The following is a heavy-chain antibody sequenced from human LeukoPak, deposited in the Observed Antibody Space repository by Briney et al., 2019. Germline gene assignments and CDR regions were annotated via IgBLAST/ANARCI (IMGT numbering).Heavy chain of an antibody. D-gene: IGHD6-19*01. V-gene: IGHV4-4*08. Sequence: SETLSLTCTVSGGSISSYYWSWIRQPPGKGLEWIGRIYTSGSTNYNPSLKSRVTISVDTSKNQFSLKLSSVTAADTAVYYCARESANSSGWPFDYWGQGTLVTVSS. CDR3: ARESANSSGWPFDY. CDR1: GGSISSYY. CDR2: IYTSGST. J-gene: IGHJ4*02.